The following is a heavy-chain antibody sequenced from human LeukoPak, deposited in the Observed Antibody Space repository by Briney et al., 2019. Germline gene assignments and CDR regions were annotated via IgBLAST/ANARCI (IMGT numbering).Heavy chain of an antibody. Sequence: PSETLSLTCTVSGGSISSSSYYWGWIRQPPGKGLERIGSIYYSGSTYYNPSLKSRVTISVDTSKNQFSLKLSSVTAADTAVYYCARSVGGYYFDYWGQGTLVTVSS. V-gene: IGHV4-39*07. J-gene: IGHJ4*02. CDR3: ARSVGGYYFDY. D-gene: IGHD3-16*01. CDR2: IYYSGST. CDR1: GGSISSSSYY.